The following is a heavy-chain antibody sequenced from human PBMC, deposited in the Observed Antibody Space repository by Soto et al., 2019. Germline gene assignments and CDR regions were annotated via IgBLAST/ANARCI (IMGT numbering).Heavy chain of an antibody. V-gene: IGHV1-18*01. D-gene: IGHD6-13*01. Sequence: GASVKVSCKASGYTFTSYGISWVRQAPGQGLEWMGWISAYNGNTNYAQKLQGRVTMTTDTSTSTAYMELRSLRSDDTAVYYCARSRVESSSWYLAWNSVDPWGQGTLVTVSS. CDR2: ISAYNGNT. CDR1: GYTFTSYG. J-gene: IGHJ5*02. CDR3: ARSRVESSSWYLAWNSVDP.